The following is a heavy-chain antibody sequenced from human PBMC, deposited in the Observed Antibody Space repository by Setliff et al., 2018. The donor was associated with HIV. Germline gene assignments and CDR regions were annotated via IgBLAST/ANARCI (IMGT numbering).Heavy chain of an antibody. J-gene: IGHJ4*02. D-gene: IGHD5-12*01. V-gene: IGHV4-38-2*01. CDR2: IYHSGST. CDR1: GYSISSGYY. Sequence: SETLSLTCAVSGYSISSGYYWGWIRQPPGKGLEWIGSIYHSGSTYYNPSLKSRVAISVDTSKNQFSLKLSSVTAADTAVYYCARMYSGYDWSPAGARTRYFDYWGQGTLVTVSS. CDR3: ARMYSGYDWSPAGARTRYFDY.